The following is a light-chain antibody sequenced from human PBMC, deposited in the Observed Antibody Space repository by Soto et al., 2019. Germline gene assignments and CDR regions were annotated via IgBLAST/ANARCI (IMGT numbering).Light chain of an antibody. CDR3: QQYNSYWWT. J-gene: IGKJ1*01. V-gene: IGKV1-5*03. CDR1: QSISSW. Sequence: DIQMTQSPSTLSASVGDGVTITCRASQSISSWLAWYQQKPGKAPKLLIYKASSLESGVPSRFSGSGSGTEFTLTISSLQPDDVATYYCQQYNSYWWTFGQGTKVDIK. CDR2: KAS.